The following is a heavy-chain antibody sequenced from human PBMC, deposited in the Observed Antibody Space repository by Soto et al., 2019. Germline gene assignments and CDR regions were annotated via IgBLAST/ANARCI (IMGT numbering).Heavy chain of an antibody. CDR3: TTWRKAY. Sequence: WGTLRLSCAASGFTFSNGWMSWCRQTPPKGGLWVGGSKIKTDGGSADSAATVRGSFTISMDDSKNTLYLQINSVKTTATAVYYCTTWRKAYWGQGTLVTVSS. J-gene: IGHJ4*02. D-gene: IGHD5-12*01. CDR1: GFTFSNGW. V-gene: IGHV3-15*01. CDR2: SKIKTDGGSA.